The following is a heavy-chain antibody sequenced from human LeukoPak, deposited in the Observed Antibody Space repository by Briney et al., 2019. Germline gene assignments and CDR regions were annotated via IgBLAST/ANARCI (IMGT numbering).Heavy chain of an antibody. CDR2: INHSGGT. Sequence: SETLSLTCAVYGGSFSGYYWSWIRQPPGKGLEWIGEINHSGGTNYNPPLKSRVTMSVDTSKNQFSLKLSSVTAADTAVYYCARVGGAPYGGKVWYFDLWGRGTLVTVSS. D-gene: IGHD4-17*01. J-gene: IGHJ2*01. CDR1: GGSFSGYY. V-gene: IGHV4-34*01. CDR3: ARVGGAPYGGKVWYFDL.